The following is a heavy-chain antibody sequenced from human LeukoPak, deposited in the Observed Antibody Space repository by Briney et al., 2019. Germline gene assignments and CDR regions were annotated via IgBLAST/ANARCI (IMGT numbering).Heavy chain of an antibody. V-gene: IGHV1-69*01. CDR2: IIPIFGTA. CDR1: GGTFSIYA. CDR3: ARCVGQWLVTWFDP. J-gene: IGHJ5*02. D-gene: IGHD6-19*01. Sequence: SVTVSCKASGGTFSIYAISWVRQAPGQGLEWMGGIIPIFGTANYAQKFQGRVTITADESTSTAYMELSSLRSEDTAVYYCARCVGQWLVTWFDPWGQGTLVTVSS.